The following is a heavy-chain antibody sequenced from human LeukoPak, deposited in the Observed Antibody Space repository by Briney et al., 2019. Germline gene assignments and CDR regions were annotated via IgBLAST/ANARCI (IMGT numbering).Heavy chain of an antibody. D-gene: IGHD3-10*01. Sequence: SETLSVTCTVSGGSISPLYWSWIRQPPGKGLDVIGYIYDSGAANYNPSLKSRVALSVDTSKNQFSLKLSSVTAADTAVYYCARGGVAAKYYFDYWGQGTLVTVSS. CDR2: IYDSGAA. V-gene: IGHV4-59*11. CDR3: ARGGVAAKYYFDY. CDR1: GGSISPLY. J-gene: IGHJ4*02.